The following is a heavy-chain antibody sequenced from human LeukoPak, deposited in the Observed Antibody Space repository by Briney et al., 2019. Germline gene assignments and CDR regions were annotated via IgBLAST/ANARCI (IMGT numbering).Heavy chain of an antibody. D-gene: IGHD6-13*01. J-gene: IGHJ4*02. CDR1: GGSISSYY. CDR2: IYTSGST. V-gene: IGHV4-4*07. Sequence: SETLSLTCTVSGGSISSYYWSWIRQPAGKGLEWIGRIYTSGSTNYNPSLKSRVTMSVDRSKNQFSLRLSSVTAADTAVYYCARETDSSSWLDYWGQGTLVTVSS. CDR3: ARETDSSSWLDY.